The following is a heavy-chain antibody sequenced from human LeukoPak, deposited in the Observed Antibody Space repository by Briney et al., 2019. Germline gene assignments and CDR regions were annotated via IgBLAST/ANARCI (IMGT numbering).Heavy chain of an antibody. CDR3: ARVSGTFTFFDF. Sequence: SETLSLMCIVSGGSISIRSYFCGWIRQPPGKGLEWIGTVYYSGSTYYNPSLRSRLTISVDTSKHHFSLNFTTVTTSDTAVYYCARVSGTFTFFDFWGQGTLVTVSS. V-gene: IGHV4-39*02. CDR1: GGSISIRSYF. J-gene: IGHJ4*02. CDR2: VYYSGST. D-gene: IGHD3-10*01.